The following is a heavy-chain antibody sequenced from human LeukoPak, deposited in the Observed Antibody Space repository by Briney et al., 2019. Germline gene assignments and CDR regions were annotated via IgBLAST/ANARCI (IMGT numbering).Heavy chain of an antibody. CDR3: AKDSAEMLRFLEWLSGNWFDP. J-gene: IGHJ5*02. V-gene: IGHV3-30*18. Sequence: GGSLRLSCAASGFTFSSYGMHWVRQVPGKGLEWVAVISYDGSNKYYADSVRGRFTISRDNSKNTLYLQMNSLRAEDTAVYYCAKDSAEMLRFLEWLSGNWFDPWGQGTPVTVSS. D-gene: IGHD3-3*01. CDR2: ISYDGSNK. CDR1: GFTFSSYG.